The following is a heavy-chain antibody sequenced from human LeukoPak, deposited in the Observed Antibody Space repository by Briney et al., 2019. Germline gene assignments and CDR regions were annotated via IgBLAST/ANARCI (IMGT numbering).Heavy chain of an antibody. CDR2: IKQDGSEK. J-gene: IGHJ4*02. CDR3: AKAPSGSYPTGFDY. D-gene: IGHD1-26*01. V-gene: IGHV3-7*03. Sequence: GGSLRLSCAASGFTFSSYAMSWVRQAPGKGLEWVANIKQDGSEKYYVDSVKGRFTISRDNSKNTLYLQMNSLRAEDTAVYYCAKAPSGSYPTGFDYWGQGTLVTVSS. CDR1: GFTFSSYA.